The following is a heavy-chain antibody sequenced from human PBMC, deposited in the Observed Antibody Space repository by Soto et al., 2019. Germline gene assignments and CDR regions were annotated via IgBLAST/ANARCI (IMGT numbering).Heavy chain of an antibody. D-gene: IGHD3-10*01. J-gene: IGHJ6*04. Sequence: PGGSLRLSCAASGFTLSGRSMHWVRQAPGKGLVWVSGIDNAGTDSTYADSVKGRFTSSRDNAKNMLYLQMNSLRVEDTAVYCCARGWFGPDVWGKGTTVTVSS. CDR3: ARGWFGPDV. V-gene: IGHV3-74*01. CDR1: GFTLSGRS. CDR2: IDNAGTDS.